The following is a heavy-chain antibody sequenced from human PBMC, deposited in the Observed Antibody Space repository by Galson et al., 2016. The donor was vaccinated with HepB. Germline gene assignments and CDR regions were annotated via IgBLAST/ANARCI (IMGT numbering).Heavy chain of an antibody. V-gene: IGHV3-72*01. Sequence: SLRLSCASSEFTFSSAWMSWVRQTPGKGLEWVGRARSKFHRYSTEYAASVKGRFTVSRDESKNSLYLQMNSLKVEDTAVYFCARGPFCTSSYCPGPFNSWGQGTLVTVSS. J-gene: IGHJ5*02. CDR1: EFTFSSAW. D-gene: IGHD3/OR15-3a*01. CDR3: ARGPFCTSSYCPGPFNS. CDR2: ARSKFHRYST.